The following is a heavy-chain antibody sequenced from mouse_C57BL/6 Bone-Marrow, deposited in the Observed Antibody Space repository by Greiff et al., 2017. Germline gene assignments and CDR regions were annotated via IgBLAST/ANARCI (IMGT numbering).Heavy chain of an antibody. CDR3: ARGGYEGSRFAY. CDR1: GYSITSGYD. CDR2: ISYSGST. J-gene: IGHJ3*01. Sequence: EVHLVESGPGMVKPSQSLSLTCTVTGYSITSGYDWHWIRHFPGNKLEWMGYISYSGSTNYNPSLKSRISITHDTSKNHFFLKLKSVTTEDTATYYCARGGYEGSRFAYWGQGTLVTVSA. V-gene: IGHV3-1*01. D-gene: IGHD2-3*01.